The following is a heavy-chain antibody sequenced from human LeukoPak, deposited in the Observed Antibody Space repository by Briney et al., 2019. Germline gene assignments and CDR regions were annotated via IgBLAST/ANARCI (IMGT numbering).Heavy chain of an antibody. Sequence: SETLSLTCAIYGGSFSGYYWSGIRQPPGKGLEWIGEINHSGSTNYNPSLKSRVTISVDTSKNQFSLKLSSVTAADTAMYYCARGHQDSVVAVAGTGVDYWGQGTLVTVSS. CDR1: GGSFSGYY. V-gene: IGHV4-34*01. CDR2: INHSGST. J-gene: IGHJ4*02. CDR3: ARGHQDSVVAVAGTGVDY. D-gene: IGHD6-19*01.